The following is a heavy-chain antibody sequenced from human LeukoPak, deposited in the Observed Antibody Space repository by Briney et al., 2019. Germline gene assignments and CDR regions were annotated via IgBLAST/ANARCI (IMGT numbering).Heavy chain of an antibody. J-gene: IGHJ3*02. CDR2: IIPIFGTA. D-gene: IGHD3-22*01. CDR1: GGTFTSYA. Sequence: SVKVSYKASGGTFTSYAMSWVRQAPGQGLEWMGGIIPIFGTANYAKKFQGRVTITTDESSSTAYMELSRLSWRDRAGYYCDRLTYYYDSSGPGGAFDIWGQGTMVTVSS. CDR3: DRLTYYYDSSGPGGAFDI. V-gene: IGHV1-69*05.